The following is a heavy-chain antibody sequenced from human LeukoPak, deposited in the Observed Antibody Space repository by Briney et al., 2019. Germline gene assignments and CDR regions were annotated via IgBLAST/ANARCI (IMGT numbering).Heavy chain of an antibody. Sequence: GESLKISCKGSGYSFTNYWIGWVRQMPGKGLEWKGIIYPGDSDTRYRPSFQGQVTISADKSISTAYLQWSSLKASDTAMYYCARTGYTSRWAIDYWGQGTLVTVSS. CDR1: GYSFTNYW. V-gene: IGHV5-51*01. J-gene: IGHJ4*02. CDR2: IYPGDSDT. D-gene: IGHD6-13*01. CDR3: ARTGYTSRWAIDY.